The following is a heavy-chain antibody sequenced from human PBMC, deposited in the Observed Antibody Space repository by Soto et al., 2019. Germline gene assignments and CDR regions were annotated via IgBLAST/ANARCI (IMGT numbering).Heavy chain of an antibody. CDR2: ISYDGSNK. Sequence: QVQLVESGGGVVQPGRSLRLSCAASGFTFSSYGMHWVRQAPGKGLEWVAVISYDGSNKYYADSVKGRFTISRDNSKNTLYLQMNSLRAEDTAVYYCAKSGAAAGPYWGRGTLVTVSS. D-gene: IGHD6-13*01. CDR3: AKSGAAAGPY. J-gene: IGHJ4*02. CDR1: GFTFSSYG. V-gene: IGHV3-30*18.